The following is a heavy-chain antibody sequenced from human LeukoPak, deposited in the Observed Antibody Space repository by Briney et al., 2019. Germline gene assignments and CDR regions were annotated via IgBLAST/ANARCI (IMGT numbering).Heavy chain of an antibody. D-gene: IGHD2-8*02. V-gene: IGHV3-7*01. J-gene: IGHJ4*02. Sequence: GWSLRLSCAASGFTFSRHWMSWVRQAPGKGPEWVANIKHDGSERYYVHSVKGRFTIPRDNAKNSLYLQMNSLRADDTAVYYCARDGGHSTDLDYWGQGILVTVSS. CDR2: IKHDGSER. CDR3: ARDGGHSTDLDY. CDR1: GFTFSRHW.